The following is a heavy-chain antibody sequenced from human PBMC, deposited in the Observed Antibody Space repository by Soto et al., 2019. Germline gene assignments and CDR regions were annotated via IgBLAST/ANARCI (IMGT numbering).Heavy chain of an antibody. J-gene: IGHJ4*02. CDR2: ISCSGGST. V-gene: IGHV3-23*01. Sequence: GSLRLSCTASGGTFSSYAMSWVRQAPGKGLEWVSAISCSGGSTYYADSVKGRFTISRDNSKNTLYLQMNSLRAEDTAVYYCAKELPTYYDSSGYRTGFDYWGQGTLVTVSS. CDR1: GGTFSSYA. D-gene: IGHD3-22*01. CDR3: AKELPTYYDSSGYRTGFDY.